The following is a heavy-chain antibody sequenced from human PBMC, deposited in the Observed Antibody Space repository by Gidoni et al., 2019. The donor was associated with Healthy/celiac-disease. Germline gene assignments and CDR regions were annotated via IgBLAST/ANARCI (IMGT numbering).Heavy chain of an antibody. CDR2: ISYDGSNK. J-gene: IGHJ3*02. D-gene: IGHD3-22*01. Sequence: VQPGRSLRLSCAASGFTFSSSGMHWVRQAPGKGLEWVAVISYDGSNKYYADSVKGRFTISRDNSKNTLYLQMNSLRAEDTAVYYCAKGGLIVVVKGMDAFDIWGQGTMVTVSS. CDR3: AKGGLIVVVKGMDAFDI. V-gene: IGHV3-30*18. CDR1: GFTFSSSG.